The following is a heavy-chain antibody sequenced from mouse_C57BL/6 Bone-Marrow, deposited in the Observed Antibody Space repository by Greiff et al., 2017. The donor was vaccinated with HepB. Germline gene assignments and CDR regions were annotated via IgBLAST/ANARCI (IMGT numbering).Heavy chain of an antibody. Sequence: VQLQQSGPGLVQPSQILSITCTVSGFSLNSYGVHWVRQSPGKGLEWLGVIGSGGSTDYNAAFISRLSISKDNSKSQVFFKMTSLQADDTAIYYCARNPTDSKVAMDDWGQGTSVTVSS. V-gene: IGHV2-2*01. CDR3: ARNPTDSKVAMDD. J-gene: IGHJ4*01. CDR1: GFSLNSYG. CDR2: IGSGGST. D-gene: IGHD2-5*01.